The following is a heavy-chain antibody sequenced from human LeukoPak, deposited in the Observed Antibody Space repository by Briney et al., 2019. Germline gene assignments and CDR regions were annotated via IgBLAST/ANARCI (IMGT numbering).Heavy chain of an antibody. CDR3: ARGLHDFSLTFEH. CDR1: GFTFSNYY. CDR2: ISDSSRYI. V-gene: IGHV3-21*01. J-gene: IGHJ4*02. Sequence: GGSLRLSCAASGFTFSNYYMSWVRQAPGKGLEWVSSISDSSRYIYSADSVKGRFTISRDNAKNSLFLQMNSLRADDTAIYYCARGLHDFSLTFEHWGQGTLVTVSS. D-gene: IGHD4-11*01.